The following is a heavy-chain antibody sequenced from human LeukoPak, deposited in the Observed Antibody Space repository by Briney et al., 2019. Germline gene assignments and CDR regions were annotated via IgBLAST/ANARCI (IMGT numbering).Heavy chain of an antibody. D-gene: IGHD3-22*01. V-gene: IGHV1-69*13. CDR3: ARGRDDNSGYYYGSFDY. CDR2: IIPIFGTA. J-gene: IGHJ4*02. CDR1: GYTFTSNH. Sequence: GASVKVSCKASGYTFTSNHIHWVRQAPGQGLEWMGGIIPIFGTANYAQKFQGRVTITADESTSTAYMELSSLRSEDTAVYYCARGRDDNSGYYYGSFDYWGQGTLVTVSS.